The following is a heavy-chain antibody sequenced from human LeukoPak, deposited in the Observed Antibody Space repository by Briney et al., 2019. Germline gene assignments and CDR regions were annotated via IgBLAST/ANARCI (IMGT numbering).Heavy chain of an antibody. J-gene: IGHJ6*02. Sequence: SETLSLTCTVSGGSVSSYFWSWIRQPPGKGLEWIGYNYYSGSASYNPSLKSRVTISLDTSKNQFSLKLNSVTAADTAVYYCAREMGYSTSSLRMDVWSQGTTVTVSS. D-gene: IGHD6-13*01. CDR3: AREMGYSTSSLRMDV. CDR2: NYYSGSA. CDR1: GGSVSSYF. V-gene: IGHV4-59*02.